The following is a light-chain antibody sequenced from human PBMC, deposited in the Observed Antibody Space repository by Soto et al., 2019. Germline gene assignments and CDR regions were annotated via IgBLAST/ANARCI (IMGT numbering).Light chain of an antibody. J-gene: IGKJ1*01. V-gene: IGKV1-39*01. CDR1: QDIRTS. Sequence: DIQMTQSPSFLSASVGDRVTITCRASQDIRTSLNWYQQKPGKAPKFLIYVASSLQTGVPPRFSGSGSGTDFTLTISGLQAEDYATYFCQQTYSDPPWTFGKGTKVDIK. CDR2: VAS. CDR3: QQTYSDPPWT.